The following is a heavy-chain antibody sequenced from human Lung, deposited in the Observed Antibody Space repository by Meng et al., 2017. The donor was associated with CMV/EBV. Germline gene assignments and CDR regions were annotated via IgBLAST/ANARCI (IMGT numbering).Heavy chain of an antibody. CDR3: VRDRNYGVYLGADY. CDR2: ISWNSGNM. CDR1: GFTFDDHA. V-gene: IGHV3-9*01. J-gene: IGHJ4*02. Sequence: SCAASGFTFDDHAMHWVRQAPGKGLEWVSGISWNSGNMGYADSVKGRFTISRDNAKNSLYLQMDNLGTEDTALYYCVRDRNYGVYLGADYWGQGTLVTVSS. D-gene: IGHD4-17*01.